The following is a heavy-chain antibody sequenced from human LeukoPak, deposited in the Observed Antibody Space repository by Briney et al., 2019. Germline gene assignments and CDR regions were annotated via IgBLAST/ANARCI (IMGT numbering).Heavy chain of an antibody. CDR2: LSYSGST. CDR3: ARPSIGNRGSSRLYSYYYSSMAV. D-gene: IGHD1-26*01. CDR1: DDSIRSHY. J-gene: IGHJ6*03. V-gene: IGHV4-59*11. Sequence: SETLSLTCTVSDDSIRSHYWSWIRQPPGTGLEWIGYLSYSGSTNYNPSLKSRVTMSVDTSKNQFSLKLSCVTAADTAVYYCARPSIGNRGSSRLYSYYYSSMAVWGKGTTVTVS.